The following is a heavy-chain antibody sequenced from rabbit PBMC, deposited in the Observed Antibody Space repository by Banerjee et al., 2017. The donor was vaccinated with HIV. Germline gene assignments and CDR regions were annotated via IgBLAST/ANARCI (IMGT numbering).Heavy chain of an antibody. J-gene: IGHJ4*01. CDR1: GFSFSSNYW. D-gene: IGHD4-1*01. V-gene: IGHV1S45*01. Sequence: QEQLEESGGDLVKPEGSLTLTCTASGFSFSSNYWLCWVRQAPGKGLEWIACIYAASSGTTYYTSWAKGRFTISKTSSTTVTLQMTSLTAADTATYFCARDLAGVIGWNFHLWGPGTLVTVS. CDR3: ARDLAGVIGWNFHL. CDR2: IYAASSGTT.